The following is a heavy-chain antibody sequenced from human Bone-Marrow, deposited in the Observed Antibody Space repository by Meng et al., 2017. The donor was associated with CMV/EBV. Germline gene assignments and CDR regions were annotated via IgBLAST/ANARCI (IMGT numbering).Heavy chain of an antibody. CDR1: GYTFTSYY. J-gene: IGHJ4*02. D-gene: IGHD3-16*01. CDR3: AREPTFGPTTYYFDY. V-gene: IGHV1-2*02. CDR2: INPNSGGT. Sequence: ASVKVSCKASGYTFTSYYLHWVRQAPGQGLEWMGWINPNSGGTNYAQKFQGRVTMTRDTSISTAYMELSRLRSDDTAVYYCAREPTFGPTTYYFDYWGQGTLVTVSS.